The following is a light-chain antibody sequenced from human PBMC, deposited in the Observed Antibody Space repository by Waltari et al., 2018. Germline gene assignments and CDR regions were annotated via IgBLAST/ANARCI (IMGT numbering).Light chain of an antibody. CDR2: EVS. Sequence: DVVMTQTPLSLSVTPGQPASISCKSSQRLLHTDGKTYLYWYLQKPGQSQQLLIYEVSGRFSGVPDRFSVSGSGTDFTLKISRVEAEDAGVYYCMQARHLPLTFGGGTKVEIK. J-gene: IGKJ4*01. CDR3: MQARHLPLT. CDR1: QRLLHTDGKTY. V-gene: IGKV2-29*02.